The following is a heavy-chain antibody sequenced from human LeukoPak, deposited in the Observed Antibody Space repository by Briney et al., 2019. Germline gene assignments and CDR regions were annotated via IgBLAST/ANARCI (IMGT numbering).Heavy chain of an antibody. Sequence: PSETLSLTCTVSGGSISSGGYSWSWIRQHPGKGLEWIGYIYYSGSTYYNPSLKSRVTISVDTSKNQFSLKLSSVTAADTAVYYCARVAEAYYYDSSGAADSDYWGQGTLVTVSS. J-gene: IGHJ4*02. D-gene: IGHD3-22*01. V-gene: IGHV4-31*03. CDR1: GGSISSGGYS. CDR3: ARVAEAYYYDSSGAADSDY. CDR2: IYYSGST.